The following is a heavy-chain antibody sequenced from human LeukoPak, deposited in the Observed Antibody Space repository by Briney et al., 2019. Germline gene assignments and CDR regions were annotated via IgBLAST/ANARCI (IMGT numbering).Heavy chain of an antibody. CDR3: ATQEMATIRGFDY. D-gene: IGHD5-24*01. J-gene: IGHJ4*02. V-gene: IGHV4-39*01. CDR2: IYYSGYT. CDR1: GGSINSSNYY. Sequence: SETLSLTCTVSGGSINSSNYYWGWIRQPPGKGLEWIGSIYYSGYTYYNPSLKSRVTISVDTSKNQFSLKLSSVTAADTAVYYCATQEMATIRGFDYWGQGILVTVSS.